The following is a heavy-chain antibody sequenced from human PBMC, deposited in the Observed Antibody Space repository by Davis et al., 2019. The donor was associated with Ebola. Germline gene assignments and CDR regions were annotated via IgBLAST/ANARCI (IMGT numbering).Heavy chain of an antibody. V-gene: IGHV4-34*01. J-gene: IGHJ4*02. Sequence: GSLRLSCAVYGGSFSGYYWSWIRQPPGKGLEWIGEINHSGSTNYNPSLKSRVTISVDTSKNQFSLKLSSVTAADTAVYYCARGTYYYGSGSYYRPFDYWGQGTLVTVSS. CDR2: INHSGST. D-gene: IGHD3-10*01. CDR3: ARGTYYYGSGSYYRPFDY. CDR1: GGSFSGYY.